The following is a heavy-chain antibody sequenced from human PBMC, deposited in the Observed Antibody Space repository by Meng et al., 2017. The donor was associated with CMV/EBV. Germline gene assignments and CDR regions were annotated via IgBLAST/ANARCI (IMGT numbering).Heavy chain of an antibody. Sequence: QVTLVQSGAGMKKPGASVKVSCTTSGFTFSDYYIHWVRQAPGQGLEWMGWVNSNNDATNYARKFQGRVSMTRDTSISTAHMELSRLMSDDTAVYYCVRSSGWSLFDYWGQGTLVTVSS. CDR3: VRSSGWSLFDY. V-gene: IGHV1-2*02. D-gene: IGHD6-19*01. CDR2: VNSNNDAT. CDR1: GFTFSDYY. J-gene: IGHJ4*02.